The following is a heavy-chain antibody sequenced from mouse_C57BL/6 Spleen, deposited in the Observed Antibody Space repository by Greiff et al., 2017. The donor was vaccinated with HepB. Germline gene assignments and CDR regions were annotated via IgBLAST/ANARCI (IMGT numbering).Heavy chain of an antibody. J-gene: IGHJ4*01. CDR2: IYPRSGNT. V-gene: IGHV1-81*01. Sequence: VQLQQSGAELARPGASVKLSCKASGYTFTSYGISWVKQRTGQGLEWIGEIYPRSGNTYYNEKFKGKATMTADKSSSKAYMKLRSLTSEDSAVDFCAREREYDYDDYAVDYWGQGTSVTVSS. D-gene: IGHD2-4*01. CDR3: AREREYDYDDYAVDY. CDR1: GYTFTSYG.